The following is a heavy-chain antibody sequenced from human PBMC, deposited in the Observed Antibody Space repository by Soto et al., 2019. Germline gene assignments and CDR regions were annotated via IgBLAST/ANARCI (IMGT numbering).Heavy chain of an antibody. CDR1: GFTFSSYG. Sequence: GGSLRLSCAASGFTFSSYGMHWVRQAPGKGLEWVAVISYDGSNKYYADSVKGRFTISRDNSKNTLYLQMNSLRAEDTAVYYCAKELLPYYYYGMDVWGQGTTVTVSS. CDR2: ISYDGSNK. V-gene: IGHV3-30*18. CDR3: AKELLPYYYYGMDV. J-gene: IGHJ6*02. D-gene: IGHD2-15*01.